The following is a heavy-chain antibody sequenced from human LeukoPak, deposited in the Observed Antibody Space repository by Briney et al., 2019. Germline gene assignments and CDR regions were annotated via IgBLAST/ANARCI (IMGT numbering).Heavy chain of an antibody. Sequence: GGSLRLSCAASGFTFSSYAMSWVRQAPGKGLEWVSAISGSGGSTYYADSVKGRFTISRDNSKNTLYLQMNSLRAEDTAVYYCAKAGDFWSGYHKFDYWGQGTLVTVSS. CDR3: AKAGDFWSGYHKFDY. D-gene: IGHD3-3*01. J-gene: IGHJ4*02. CDR2: ISGSGGST. CDR1: GFTFSSYA. V-gene: IGHV3-23*01.